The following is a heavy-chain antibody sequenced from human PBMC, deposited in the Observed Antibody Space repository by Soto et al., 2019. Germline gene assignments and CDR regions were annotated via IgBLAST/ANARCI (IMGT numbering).Heavy chain of an antibody. CDR1: GFTFSSYA. V-gene: IGHV3-30-3*01. Sequence: GGSLRLSCAASGFTFSSYAMHWVRQAPGKGLEWVAVISYDGSNKYYADSVKGRFTISRDNSKNTLYLQMNSLRAEDTAVYYYARAVSSGYFASWGKGTLVTVSS. CDR2: ISYDGSNK. CDR3: ARAVSSGYFAS. J-gene: IGHJ4*02. D-gene: IGHD6-19*01.